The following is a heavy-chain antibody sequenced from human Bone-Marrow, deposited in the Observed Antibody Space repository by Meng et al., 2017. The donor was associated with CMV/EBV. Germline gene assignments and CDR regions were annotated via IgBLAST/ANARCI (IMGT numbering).Heavy chain of an antibody. CDR2: IIPFFGTA. J-gene: IGHJ6*02. V-gene: IGHV1-69*05. Sequence: SVKVSCKASGGTFNSYAISWVRQAPGQGLEWMGGIIPFFGTANYAEKFQGRVTITTDESTSTAYMELSSLRSEDTAVYYCTRRLELENYYYLVMDVWGQGTTVTV. D-gene: IGHD1-1*01. CDR3: TRRLELENYYYLVMDV. CDR1: GGTFNSYA.